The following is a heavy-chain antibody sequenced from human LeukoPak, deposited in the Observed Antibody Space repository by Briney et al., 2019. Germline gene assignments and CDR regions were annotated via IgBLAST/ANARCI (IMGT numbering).Heavy chain of an antibody. J-gene: IGHJ6*02. D-gene: IGHD4-17*01. Sequence: ASVKVSCKASGYTFTGYYMHWVRQAPGQGLEWMGWINPNSGGTNYAQKFQGWVTMTRDTSISTAYMELSRLRSDDTAVYYCARAPRPYGDLTRHYYYYGMDVWGQGTTVTVSS. CDR3: ARAPRPYGDLTRHYYYYGMDV. V-gene: IGHV1-2*04. CDR2: INPNSGGT. CDR1: GYTFTGYY.